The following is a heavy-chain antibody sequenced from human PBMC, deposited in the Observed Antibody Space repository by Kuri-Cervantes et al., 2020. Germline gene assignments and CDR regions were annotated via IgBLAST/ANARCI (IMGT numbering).Heavy chain of an antibody. D-gene: IGHD6-13*01. J-gene: IGHJ4*02. Sequence: GGSLRLSCAASGFTFSSYSMNWVRQAPGKGLEWVSSISSSSSYIYYADSVKGRVTISRDNAKNSLYLQMNSLRAEDTALYYCAKDRSIAAAEGFDYWGQGTLVTVSS. V-gene: IGHV3-21*04. CDR2: ISSSSSYI. CDR3: AKDRSIAAAEGFDY. CDR1: GFTFSSYS.